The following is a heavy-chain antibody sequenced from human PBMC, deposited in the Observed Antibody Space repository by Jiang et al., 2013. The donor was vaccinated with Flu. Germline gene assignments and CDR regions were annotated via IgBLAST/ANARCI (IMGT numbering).Heavy chain of an antibody. V-gene: IGHV2-5*02. CDR3: TSIAAAGQLDY. CDR2: IYWDDDK. D-gene: IGHD6-13*01. Sequence: KPTQTLTLTCTFSGFSLSTSGVGVGWIRQPPGKALEWLALIYWDDDKRYSPSLKSRLTITKDTSKNQVVLTMTNMDPVDTATYYCTSIAAAGQLDYWGQGTLVTVSS. J-gene: IGHJ4*02. CDR1: GFSLSTSGVG.